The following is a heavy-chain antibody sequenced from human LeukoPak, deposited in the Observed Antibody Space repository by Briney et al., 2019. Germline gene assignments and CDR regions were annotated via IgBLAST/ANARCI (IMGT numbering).Heavy chain of an antibody. V-gene: IGHV3-33*06. CDR3: AKGNNWNSSPHYYYYYMDV. CDR1: GFTFGSYG. CDR2: IWYDGSNK. D-gene: IGHD1-1*01. J-gene: IGHJ6*03. Sequence: GGSLRLSCAASGFTFGSYGMHWVRQAPGKGLEWVAVIWYDGSNKYYADSVKGRFTISRDNSKNTLYLQMNSLRAEDTAVYYCAKGNNWNSSPHYYYYYMDVWGKGTTVTVSS.